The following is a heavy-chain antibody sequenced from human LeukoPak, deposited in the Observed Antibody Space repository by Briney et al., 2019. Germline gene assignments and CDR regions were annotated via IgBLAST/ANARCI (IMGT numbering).Heavy chain of an antibody. J-gene: IGHJ4*02. Sequence: GGSLRLSCAASGFTFSSYSMNWVRQAPGKGLEWVSSISSSSSYIYYADSVKGRFTISRDNAKNSLYLQMNSLRAEDTAVYYCARSPGYSGYDLLFDYWGQGTLVTVSS. CDR2: ISSSSSYI. CDR1: GFTFSSYS. V-gene: IGHV3-21*01. D-gene: IGHD5-12*01. CDR3: ARSPGYSGYDLLFDY.